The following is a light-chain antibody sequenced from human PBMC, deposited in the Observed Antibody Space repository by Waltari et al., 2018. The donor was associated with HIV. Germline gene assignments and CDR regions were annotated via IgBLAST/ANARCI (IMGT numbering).Light chain of an antibody. CDR1: DSDVGKYDF. V-gene: IGLV2-23*02. Sequence: QSALTQPASVSGSLGQSVNMSCSGSDSDVGKYDFVSWYQHHPGQAPHLIIYDVNTRPSGVSLGFSGAKSGNTASLTISGLQAEDEADYYCCSYAGGPFVFGSGT. CDR2: DVN. J-gene: IGLJ1*01. CDR3: CSYAGGPFV.